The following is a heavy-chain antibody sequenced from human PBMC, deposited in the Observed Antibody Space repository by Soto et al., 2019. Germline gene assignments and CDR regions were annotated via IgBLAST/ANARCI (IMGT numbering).Heavy chain of an antibody. CDR2: INHSGST. J-gene: IGHJ4*02. V-gene: IGHV4-34*01. D-gene: IGHD6-13*01. CDR1: GGSFSGYY. Sequence: QVQLQQWGAGLLKPSETLSLTCAVYGGSFSGYYWSWIRQPPGKGLEWIGEINHSGSTNYNPSLKSRVTISVDTSKNQFSLKLSSVTDADTAVYYCARGPGAAAGNKYYFDYWGQGTLVTVSS. CDR3: ARGPGAAAGNKYYFDY.